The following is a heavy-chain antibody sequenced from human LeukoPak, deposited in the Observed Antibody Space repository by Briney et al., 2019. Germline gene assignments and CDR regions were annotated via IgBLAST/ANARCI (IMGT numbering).Heavy chain of an antibody. V-gene: IGHV3-30*04. CDR3: AKWTVTTNYFDY. CDR1: GFTFSSYA. J-gene: IGHJ4*02. Sequence: PGRSLRLSCAASGFTFSSYAMHWVRQAPGKGLEWVAVISYDGSNKYYADSVKGRFTISRDNSKNTLYLQMNSLRAEDTAVYYCAKWTVTTNYFDYWGQGTLVTVSS. D-gene: IGHD4-17*01. CDR2: ISYDGSNK.